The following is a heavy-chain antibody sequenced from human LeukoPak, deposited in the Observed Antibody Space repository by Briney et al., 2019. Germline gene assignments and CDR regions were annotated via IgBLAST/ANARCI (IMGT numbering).Heavy chain of an antibody. Sequence: SETLSLTCTVSGGSISSGGYYWSWIRQHPGKGLEWIGYIYYSGSTYYNPSLTSRVTISVDTSKNQFSLKLSSVTAADTAVYYCARGGNYGGNSPDFDYWGQGTLVTVSS. V-gene: IGHV4-31*03. CDR2: IYYSGST. J-gene: IGHJ4*02. D-gene: IGHD4-23*01. CDR3: ARGGNYGGNSPDFDY. CDR1: GGSISSGGYY.